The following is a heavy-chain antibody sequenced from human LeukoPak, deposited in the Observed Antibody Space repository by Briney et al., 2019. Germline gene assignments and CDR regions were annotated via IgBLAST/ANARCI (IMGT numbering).Heavy chain of an antibody. CDR3: ARIFLSGEHDY. J-gene: IGHJ4*02. V-gene: IGHV1-18*01. D-gene: IGHD2-15*01. Sequence: ASVKVSCKASGGTFSSYAISWVRQAPGQGLEWMGWISAYNGNTNYAQKLQGRVTMTTDTSTSTAYMELRSLRSDDTAVYYCARIFLSGEHDYWGQGTLVTVSS. CDR2: ISAYNGNT. CDR1: GGTFSSYA.